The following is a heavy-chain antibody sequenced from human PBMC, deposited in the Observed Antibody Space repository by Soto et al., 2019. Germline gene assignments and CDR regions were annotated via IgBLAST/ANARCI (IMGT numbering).Heavy chain of an antibody. CDR1: GFTFSSYS. D-gene: IGHD3-3*01. J-gene: IGHJ4*02. CDR2: ISSSSSYI. CDR3: ARDLFGVVPPFDY. Sequence: PGGSLRLSCAASGFTFSSYSMNWVRQAPGKGLEWVSSISSSSSYIYYADSVKGRFTISRDNAKNSLYLQMNSLRAEDTAVYYCARDLFGVVPPFDYWGQGTLVTVSS. V-gene: IGHV3-21*01.